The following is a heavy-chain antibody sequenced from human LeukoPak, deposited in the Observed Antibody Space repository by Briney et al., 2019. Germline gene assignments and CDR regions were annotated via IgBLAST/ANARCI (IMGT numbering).Heavy chain of an antibody. CDR1: VFTLSLYG. CDR2: IRYEGSNK. V-gene: IGHV3-30*02. Sequence: GGSLRLSCAASVFTLSLYGMLWVRQAPGKGLEWVAFIRYEGSNKYYADSVKGRFTLSRDNPKNTVYLQMNSLRAGDTAVYYCAKDSEYSDGLVYSGQGTLFTVSS. D-gene: IGHD4-11*01. J-gene: IGHJ4*02. CDR3: AKDSEYSDGLVY.